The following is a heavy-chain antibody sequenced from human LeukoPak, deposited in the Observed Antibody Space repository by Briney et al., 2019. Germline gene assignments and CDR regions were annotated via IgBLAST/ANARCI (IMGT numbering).Heavy chain of an antibody. CDR2: IYYTGTT. J-gene: IGHJ4*02. CDR1: GGSMSDYY. V-gene: IGHV4-59*01. Sequence: SETLSLTCTVSGGSMSDYYWSWIRQPPGKGLEWIGYIYYTGTTNYNPSLKSRVTILVDTSKNQFSLKLNSVTAADTGVYYCASDQRRTSCFDYWGQGTLVTVSS. D-gene: IGHD2-2*01. CDR3: ASDQRRTSCFDY.